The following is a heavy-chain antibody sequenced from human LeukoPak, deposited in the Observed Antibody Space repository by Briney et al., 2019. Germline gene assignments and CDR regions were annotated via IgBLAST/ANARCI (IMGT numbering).Heavy chain of an antibody. Sequence: ASVKVSCKASGYTFINYGISWVRQAPGQGLEWMGWISAYNGHTNYAEKLQGRVTMTTDTSTSTAYMELRSLRSDDTAVYYCARANTGYDIDVPDYWGQGTLVTVSS. J-gene: IGHJ4*02. CDR1: GYTFINYG. D-gene: IGHD5-12*01. V-gene: IGHV1-18*01. CDR3: ARANTGYDIDVPDY. CDR2: ISAYNGHT.